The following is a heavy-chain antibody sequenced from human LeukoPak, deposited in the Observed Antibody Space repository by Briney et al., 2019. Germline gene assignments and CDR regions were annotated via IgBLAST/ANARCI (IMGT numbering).Heavy chain of an antibody. Sequence: GGSLRLSCAASGFTFSSYAMSWVRQAPGKGLEWVSAISGSDGSTYYADSVKGRFTISRDNSKNTLYLQMNSLRAEDTAVYYCAKKEELYYYGMDVWGQGTTVTVSS. J-gene: IGHJ6*02. V-gene: IGHV3-23*01. CDR3: AKKEELYYYGMDV. CDR1: GFTFSSYA. D-gene: IGHD1-7*01. CDR2: ISGSDGST.